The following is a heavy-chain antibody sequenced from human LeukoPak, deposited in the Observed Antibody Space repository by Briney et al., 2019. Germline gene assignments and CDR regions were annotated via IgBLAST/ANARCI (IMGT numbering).Heavy chain of an antibody. CDR2: ISAYNGNT. J-gene: IGHJ6*02. CDR3: ARETMVRGVITSRTYYYHGMDV. D-gene: IGHD3-10*01. CDR1: GYTFTTYG. V-gene: IGHV1-18*01. Sequence: ASVRVSCKASGYTFTTYGISWVRQAPGQGLEWMGWISAYNGNTNYAQKLQGRVTMTTDTSTSTAYMELRSLRSDDTAVYYCARETMVRGVITSRTYYYHGMDVWGQGTTVTVSS.